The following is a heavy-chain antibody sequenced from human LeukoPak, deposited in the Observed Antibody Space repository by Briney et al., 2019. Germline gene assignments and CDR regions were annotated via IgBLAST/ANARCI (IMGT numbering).Heavy chain of an antibody. CDR2: IIPIFGTA. CDR3: AASRIAARQYTWFDP. V-gene: IGHV1-69*13. CDR1: GGTFSSYA. Sequence: SVKVSCKASGGTFSSYAISWVRQAPGQGLEWMGGIIPIFGTANYAQKFQGRVTITADESTSTAYMELSSLRSEDTAVYYCAASRIAARQYTWFDPWDQGTLVTVSS. J-gene: IGHJ5*02. D-gene: IGHD6-6*01.